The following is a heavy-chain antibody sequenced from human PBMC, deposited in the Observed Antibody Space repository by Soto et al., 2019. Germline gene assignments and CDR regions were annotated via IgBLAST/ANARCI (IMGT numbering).Heavy chain of an antibody. V-gene: IGHV3-64D*06. D-gene: IGHD3-10*01. CDR2: ISSTGGST. Sequence: PGGSLRLSCSASGFSFRSYGMHWVRQAQGKGLEPLSAISSTGGSTYYADSVKGRFTISRDNSKNMLYLQMNSLTIEDTAVYFCVKGSGFRSLHYLDYWGQGTPVTVSS. CDR1: GFSFRSYG. CDR3: VKGSGFRSLHYLDY. J-gene: IGHJ4*02.